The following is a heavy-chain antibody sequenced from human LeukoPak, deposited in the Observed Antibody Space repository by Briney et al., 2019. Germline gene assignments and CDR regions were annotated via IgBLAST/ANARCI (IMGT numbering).Heavy chain of an antibody. CDR1: DGSIISYY. V-gene: IGHV4-59*08. D-gene: IGHD6-19*01. CDR3: ARHSYPPRPRAVAGTYFDY. J-gene: IGHJ4*02. Sequence: SETLSLTCSISDGSIISYYWSWIRQPPGKGLEWIGYIYYSGNIIYNTSLKSRVSISVDTSKNQFSLKLTSVTAADTAVYYCARHSYPPRPRAVAGTYFDYWGQGTLVTVSS. CDR2: IYYSGNI.